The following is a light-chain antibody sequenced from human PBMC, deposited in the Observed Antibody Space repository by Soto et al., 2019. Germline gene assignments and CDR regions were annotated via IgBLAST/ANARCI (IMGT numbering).Light chain of an antibody. Sequence: EMVMTQSPATLSLSPGERATLSCRASQSVTTQLAWYQQKPGQAPRLLIYDASNRDTGIPARFSGSGSGTDYTLTISRLEPEDFAVYYCQLYRTFGQGTKVDIK. CDR3: QLYRT. CDR2: DAS. V-gene: IGKV3-11*01. J-gene: IGKJ1*01. CDR1: QSVTTQ.